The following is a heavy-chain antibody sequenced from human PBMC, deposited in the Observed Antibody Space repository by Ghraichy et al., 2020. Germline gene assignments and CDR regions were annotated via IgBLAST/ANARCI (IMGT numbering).Heavy chain of an antibody. V-gene: IGHV4-38-2*02. J-gene: IGHJ1*01. CDR3: AREGVGGTTGSYFQH. CDR2: VYHSENT. CDR1: GYSISSAYY. D-gene: IGHD1-26*01. Sequence: SETLSLTCTVSGYSISSAYYWGWIRQPPGKGLEWIGSVYHSENTYYNPSLKSRITISVDTSKNQFSLKLSSVTAADTAAYYCAREGVGGTTGSYFQHWGQGTLVTVSS.